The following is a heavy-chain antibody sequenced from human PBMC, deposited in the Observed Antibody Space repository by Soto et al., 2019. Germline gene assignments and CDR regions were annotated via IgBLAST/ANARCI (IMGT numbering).Heavy chain of an antibody. J-gene: IGHJ4*02. D-gene: IGHD5-18*01. V-gene: IGHV3-30-3*01. Sequence: QVQLVESGGVVVQPGRSLRLSCAASGFTFSSYAMHWVRQAPGKGLEWVAVISYDGSNKYYADSVKGRFTISRDNSKNTLYLQMNSLRAEDTAVYYCARAMVTRLLDYWGQGTLVTVSS. CDR2: ISYDGSNK. CDR3: ARAMVTRLLDY. CDR1: GFTFSSYA.